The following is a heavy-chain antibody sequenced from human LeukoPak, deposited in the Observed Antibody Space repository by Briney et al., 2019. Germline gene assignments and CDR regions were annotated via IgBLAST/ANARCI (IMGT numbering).Heavy chain of an antibody. D-gene: IGHD6-13*01. V-gene: IGHV4-34*01. Sequence: PSETLSLTCAVYVGSFSGYYWSWIRQPPGKGLEWIGEINHSGSTNYNPSLKSRVTISVDTSKNQFSLKLSSVTAADTAVYYCARGQIAAAVDYWGQGTLVTVSS. CDR2: INHSGST. CDR3: ARGQIAAAVDY. J-gene: IGHJ4*02. CDR1: VGSFSGYY.